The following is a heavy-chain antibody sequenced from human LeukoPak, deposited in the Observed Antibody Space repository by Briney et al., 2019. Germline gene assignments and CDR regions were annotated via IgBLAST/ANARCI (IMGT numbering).Heavy chain of an antibody. J-gene: IGHJ4*02. CDR3: ASSRSSSGWSLIDY. V-gene: IGHV4-59*01. CDR1: GGSINSYY. Sequence: SETLSLTCTVSGGSINSYYWSWIRQPPGKGLEWVGYIYYSGSTNYKPSLKRRVTISVDTSKNQFSLKVSSVTAADTAAYYCASSRSSSGWSLIDYWGQGALVTVSS. D-gene: IGHD6-19*01. CDR2: IYYSGST.